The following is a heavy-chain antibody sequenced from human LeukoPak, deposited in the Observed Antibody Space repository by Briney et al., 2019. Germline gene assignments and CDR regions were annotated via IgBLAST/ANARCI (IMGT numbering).Heavy chain of an antibody. CDR1: GYTFTRYG. V-gene: IGHV1-46*01. D-gene: IGHD3-10*01. J-gene: IGHJ6*03. CDR2: INPGGGST. CDR3: ARGPRITLIRGGQWYYYMDV. Sequence: ASVKVSCKASGYTFTRYGISWVRQAPGQGLEWMGLINPGGGSTNYAQKFQGRVTMTRDTSTSTVYMELSSLRSEDTAVYYCARGPRITLIRGGQWYYYMDVWGKGTTVTISS.